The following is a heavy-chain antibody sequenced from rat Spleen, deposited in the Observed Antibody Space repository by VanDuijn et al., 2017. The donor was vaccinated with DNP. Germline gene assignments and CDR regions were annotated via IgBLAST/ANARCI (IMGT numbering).Heavy chain of an antibody. CDR1: GFTFSDYY. CDR2: LSYNGGTP. D-gene: IGHD1-12*01. Sequence: EVLLVESDGGLVQPGRSLKLSCAVSGFTFSDYYMAWVRQAPAKGLEWVATLSYNGGTPYYRDSVKGRFTISRDNAQSTLYLQMDSLRSEDTATYYCARHRTIMPYYYAMEAWGQGASVTVSS. CDR3: ARHRTIMPYYYAMEA. V-gene: IGHV5-7*01. J-gene: IGHJ4*01.